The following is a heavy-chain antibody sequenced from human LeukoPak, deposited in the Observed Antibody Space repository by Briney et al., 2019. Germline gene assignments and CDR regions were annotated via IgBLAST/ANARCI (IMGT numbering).Heavy chain of an antibody. CDR1: GYTFTSYD. V-gene: IGHV7-4-1*02. D-gene: IGHD6-13*01. J-gene: IGHJ3*02. CDR2: INTNTGNP. Sequence: ASVKVSCKASGYTFTSYDINWVRQATGQGLEWMGWINTNTGNPTYAQGFTGRFVFSLDTSVSTAYLQISSLKAEDTAVYYCARVYSSGWYNAFDIWGQGTMVTVSS. CDR3: ARVYSSGWYNAFDI.